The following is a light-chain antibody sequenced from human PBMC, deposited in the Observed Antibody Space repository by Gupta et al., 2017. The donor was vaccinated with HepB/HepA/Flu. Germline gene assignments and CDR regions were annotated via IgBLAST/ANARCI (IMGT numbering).Light chain of an antibody. CDR1: QGISSY. CDR2: AAS. J-gene: IGKJ2*01. V-gene: IGKV1-8*01. Sequence: AIRMTQSPSSFSASTGDRVTITCRASQGISSYLAWYQQKPGKAPKLLIYAASTLQSGVPSRFSGSGSGTDFTLTISYLQSEDFATYYCQQYYSYLQYTFGQGTKLEIK. CDR3: QQYYSYLQYT.